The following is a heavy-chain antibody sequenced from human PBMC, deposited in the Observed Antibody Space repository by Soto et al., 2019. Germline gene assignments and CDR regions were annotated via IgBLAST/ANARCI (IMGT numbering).Heavy chain of an antibody. CDR1: GYTFTGYY. CDR3: ARDIVVVPAAILSYYYYYGMDV. J-gene: IGHJ6*02. D-gene: IGHD2-2*01. V-gene: IGHV1-2*04. Sequence: ASVKVSCKASGYTFTGYYMHWVRQAPGQGLEWKGWINPNSGGTNYAQKFQGWVTMTRDTSISTAYMEPSRLRSDDTAVYYCARDIVVVPAAILSYYYYYGMDVWGQGTTVTVSS. CDR2: INPNSGGT.